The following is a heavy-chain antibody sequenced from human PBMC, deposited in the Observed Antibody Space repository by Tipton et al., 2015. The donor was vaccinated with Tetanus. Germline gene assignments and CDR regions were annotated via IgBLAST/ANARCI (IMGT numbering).Heavy chain of an antibody. J-gene: IGHJ4*02. Sequence: QLVQSGGGLVKPGGSLRLSCAASGFTFSSYSMNWVRQAPGKGLEWVSSISSSSSYIYYADSVKGRFTISRDNAKNSLYLQMNSLRAEDTAVYYCARDRYGDYAVDYWGQGTLVTVSS. CDR1: GFTFSSYS. D-gene: IGHD4-17*01. V-gene: IGHV3-21*01. CDR3: ARDRYGDYAVDY. CDR2: ISSSSSYI.